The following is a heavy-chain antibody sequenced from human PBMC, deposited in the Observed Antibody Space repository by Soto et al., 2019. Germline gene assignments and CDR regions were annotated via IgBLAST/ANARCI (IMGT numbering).Heavy chain of an antibody. D-gene: IGHD3-10*01. CDR3: ARDFQLWFGELFIGRDFEL. CDR1: GYTFTSYA. Sequence: ASVKVSCKASGYTFTSYAMHWVRQAPGQRLEWMGWINAGNGNTKYSQKFQGRVTITRDTSASTAYMELSSLRSEDTAVYYCARDFQLWFGELFIGRDFELWGRGTLVTVSS. V-gene: IGHV1-3*01. J-gene: IGHJ2*01. CDR2: INAGNGNT.